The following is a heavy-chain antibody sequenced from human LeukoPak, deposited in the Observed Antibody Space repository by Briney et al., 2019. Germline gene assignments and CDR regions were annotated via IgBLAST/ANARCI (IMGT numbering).Heavy chain of an antibody. CDR3: ARHAISRVITMTGGFDY. V-gene: IGHV4-38-2*02. Sequence: SETLSLTCTVSGYSISSGYYWDWIRPPPGKGLEWIGSIYYSGSTYYNPSLKSRVTISVDTSKNQFSLKLSSVTAADTAVYYCARHAISRVITMTGGFDYWGQGTLVTVSS. D-gene: IGHD3-22*01. CDR2: IYYSGST. J-gene: IGHJ4*02. CDR1: GYSISSGYY.